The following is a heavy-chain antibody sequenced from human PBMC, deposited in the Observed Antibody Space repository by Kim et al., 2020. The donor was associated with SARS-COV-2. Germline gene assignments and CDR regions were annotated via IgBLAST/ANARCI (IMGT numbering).Heavy chain of an antibody. J-gene: IGHJ4*02. CDR2: IIPIVGTV. D-gene: IGHD5-12*01. V-gene: IGHV1-69*04. CDR3: ARGPGLLEMATILDY. Sequence: SVKVSCKAPGGTFSSYGINWMRQAPGQGLEWMGKIIPIVGTVNYAQKFQGRVTITADKSTSTAYMELSSLRSEDTAVYYCARGPGLLEMATILDYWGQGTLVTVSS. CDR1: GGTFSSYG.